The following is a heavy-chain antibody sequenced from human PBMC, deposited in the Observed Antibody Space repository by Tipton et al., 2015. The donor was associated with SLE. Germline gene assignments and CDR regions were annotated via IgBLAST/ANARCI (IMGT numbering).Heavy chain of an antibody. Sequence: TLSLTCIVSGDSISGSTYYWSWFRRPPGRGLEWIGEITRRGKTNYNPSLKSRVTISVDTSKNQISLNLRSVTAADTAVYYCARGCSSSTCEPFYFFGMDVWGQGTTFTVSS. J-gene: IGHJ6*02. D-gene: IGHD2-2*01. V-gene: IGHV4-39*07. CDR2: ITRRGKT. CDR1: GDSISGSTYY. CDR3: ARGCSSSTCEPFYFFGMDV.